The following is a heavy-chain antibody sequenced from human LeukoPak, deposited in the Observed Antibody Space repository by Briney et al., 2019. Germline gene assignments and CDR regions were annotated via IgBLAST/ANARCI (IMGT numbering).Heavy chain of an antibody. V-gene: IGHV3-21*01. J-gene: IGHJ4*02. D-gene: IGHD5-18*01. Sequence: GGSLRLSCAASGFIFSTYSMNWVRQAPGKGLEWVSSISSSSSYIYYADSVKGRFTISSDNAKNSLYLQMNSLRAEDTAVYYCAREGWGYNYGSRDFDYWGQGTLVTVSS. CDR2: ISSSSSYI. CDR1: GFIFSTYS. CDR3: AREGWGYNYGSRDFDY.